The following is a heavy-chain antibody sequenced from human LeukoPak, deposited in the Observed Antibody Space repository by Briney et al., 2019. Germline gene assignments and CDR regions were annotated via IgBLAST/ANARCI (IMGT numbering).Heavy chain of an antibody. D-gene: IGHD3-22*01. CDR2: ISATSTYI. V-gene: IGHV3-21*01. J-gene: IGHJ4*02. CDR1: GFSFSSYS. CDR3: ARGPNYYDSRGDY. Sequence: PGGSLRLSCAASGFSFSSYSMNWVRQAPGKGLEWVSSISATSTYINYADSVKGRFTISRDNAKNSLYLQMNSLRAEDTAVYYCARGPNYYDSRGDYWGQGTLVTVSS.